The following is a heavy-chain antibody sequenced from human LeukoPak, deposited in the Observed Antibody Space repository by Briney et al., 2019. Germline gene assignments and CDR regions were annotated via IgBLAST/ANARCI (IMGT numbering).Heavy chain of an antibody. J-gene: IGHJ4*02. CDR1: GGSISNYY. D-gene: IGHD2-15*01. V-gene: IGHV4-4*07. CDR3: VRLPHAMSPFDY. CDR2: IYSSGST. Sequence: PSETLSLTCTVSGGSISNYYWNWIRQPAGKGLEWIGRIYSSGSTNYNSSLKSRVIMSVDTSKNQFSLKLNSVTAADTAVYYCVRLPHAMSPFDYWGQGTLVTVSS.